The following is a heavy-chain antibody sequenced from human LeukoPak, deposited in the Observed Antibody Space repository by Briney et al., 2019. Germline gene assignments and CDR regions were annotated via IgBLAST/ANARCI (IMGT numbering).Heavy chain of an antibody. D-gene: IGHD4-17*01. CDR2: INQNGSEK. J-gene: IGHJ4*02. CDR3: ARDRYGDLDY. V-gene: IGHV3-7*01. Sequence: GGSLRLSCAASGFTFSSNWMSWVRQAPGKGLVWVANINQNGSEKYYVDSVKGRFTISRDNAKNSLYLQMNSLRVEDTAVYYCARDRYGDLDYWGQGTLVTVSS. CDR1: GFTFSSNW.